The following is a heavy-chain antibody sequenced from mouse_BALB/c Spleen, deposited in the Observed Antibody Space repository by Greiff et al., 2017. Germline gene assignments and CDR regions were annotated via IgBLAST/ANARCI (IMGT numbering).Heavy chain of an antibody. D-gene: IGHD2-1*01. CDR3: AREGNGNYFDY. CDR2: ISYDGSN. CDR1: GYSITSGYY. V-gene: IGHV3-6*02. J-gene: IGHJ2*01. Sequence: EVKLMESGPGLVKPSQSLSLTCSVTGYSITSGYYRNWIRQFPGNKLEWMGYISYDGSNNYNPSLKNRISITRDTSKNQFFLKLNSVTTEDTATYYCAREGNGNYFDYWGQGTTLTVSS.